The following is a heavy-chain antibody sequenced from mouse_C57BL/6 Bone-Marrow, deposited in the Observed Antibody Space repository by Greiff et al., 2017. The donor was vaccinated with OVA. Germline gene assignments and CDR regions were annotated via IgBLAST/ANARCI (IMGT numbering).Heavy chain of an antibody. J-gene: IGHJ4*01. CDR2: INYDGSST. CDR1: GFTFSDYY. CDR3: ARVYYAMDY. Sequence: DVQLVESEGGLVQPGSSMKLSCTASGFTFSDYYMAWVRQVPEKGLEWVANINYDGSSTYYLDSVKSRFIISRDNAKNILYLQMSSLKSEDTATYYCARVYYAMDYWGQGTSVTVSS. V-gene: IGHV5-16*01.